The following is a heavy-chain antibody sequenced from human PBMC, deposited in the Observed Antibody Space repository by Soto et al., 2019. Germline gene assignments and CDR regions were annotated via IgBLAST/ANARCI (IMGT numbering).Heavy chain of an antibody. CDR2: IYYSGST. J-gene: IGHJ5*02. V-gene: IGHV4-31*03. D-gene: IGHD4-4*01. CDR1: GGSISSGGYY. CDR3: ARESPYSNPLYSWFDP. Sequence: QVQLQESGPGLVKPSQTLSLTCTVSGGSISSGGYYWSWIRQHPGKGLEWIGYIYYSGSTYYNPSLKSRVTISVDTSKNQFSLKLSSVTAADTAVYYCARESPYSNPLYSWFDPWGQGTLVTVSS.